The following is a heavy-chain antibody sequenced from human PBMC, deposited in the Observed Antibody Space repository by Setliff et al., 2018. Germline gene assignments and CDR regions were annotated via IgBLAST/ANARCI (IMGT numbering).Heavy chain of an antibody. D-gene: IGHD2-2*01. CDR1: GYTFTNYD. CDR2: MNPNSGNT. CDR3: AREVVVVKSAINYYYYMDV. V-gene: IGHV1-8*01. Sequence: GASVKVSCKASGYTFTNYDINWVRQATGQGLEWIGWMNPNSGNTGYAQKFQGRVTMTRDTAISTAYMELGSLRSDDTAVFYCAREVVVVKSAINYYYYMDVCGKGTTVTVSS. J-gene: IGHJ6*03.